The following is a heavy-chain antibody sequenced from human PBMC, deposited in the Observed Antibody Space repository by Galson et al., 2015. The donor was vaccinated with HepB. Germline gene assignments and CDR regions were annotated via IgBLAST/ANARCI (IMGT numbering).Heavy chain of an antibody. J-gene: IGHJ4*02. Sequence: SLRLSCAASGFTFSSYAMHWVRQAPGKGLEWVAVISYDGSNKYYADSVKGRFTISRDNSKNTLYLQMNSLRAEDTAVYYCARDLEVYSSSWIDYWGQGTLVTVSS. CDR3: ARDLEVYSSSWIDY. CDR1: GFTFSSYA. V-gene: IGHV3-30-3*01. CDR2: ISYDGSNK. D-gene: IGHD6-13*01.